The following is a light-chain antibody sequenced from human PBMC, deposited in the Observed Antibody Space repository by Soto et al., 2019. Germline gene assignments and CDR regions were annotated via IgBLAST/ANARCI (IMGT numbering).Light chain of an antibody. CDR1: QSISSR. CDR3: QRDNSYPHT. CDR2: DAS. Sequence: DIQKTQSPSTLSTSVGDRVTITCRASQSISSRLAWYQQKPGKAPKLLIYDASSLESGVPSRFSGSGSGTEFTLTISGLQPGDCASYFCQRDNSYPHTFGQGTKLEIK. V-gene: IGKV1-5*01. J-gene: IGKJ2*01.